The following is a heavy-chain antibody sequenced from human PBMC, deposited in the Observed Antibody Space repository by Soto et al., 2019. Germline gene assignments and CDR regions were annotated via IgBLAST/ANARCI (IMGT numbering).Heavy chain of an antibody. V-gene: IGHV5-10-1*01. CDR1: GYSFTSYW. CDR3: ARHIQQQLAVYYYYGMDV. D-gene: IGHD6-13*01. CDR2: IDPSDSYT. J-gene: IGHJ6*02. Sequence: VESLKISCKGSGYSFTSYWISWVRQMPGKGLEWMGRIDPSDSYTNYSPSFQGHVTISADKSISTAYLQWSSLKASDTAMYYCARHIQQQLAVYYYYGMDVWGQGTTVTVSS.